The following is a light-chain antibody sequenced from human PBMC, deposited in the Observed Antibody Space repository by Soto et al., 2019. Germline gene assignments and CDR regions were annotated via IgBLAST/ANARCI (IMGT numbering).Light chain of an antibody. V-gene: IGKV3-15*01. CDR3: QQYNNWPLT. CDR1: QTVTSN. CDR2: GAS. Sequence: EVVMTQSPATLSVSPGERVTLYCRASQTVTSNFAWYQQQPGQAPRLLIYGASTRATGIPARFSGSGSGTEFTLTISSLQSEDFAVYYCQQYNNWPLTFGGGTKVDIK. J-gene: IGKJ4*01.